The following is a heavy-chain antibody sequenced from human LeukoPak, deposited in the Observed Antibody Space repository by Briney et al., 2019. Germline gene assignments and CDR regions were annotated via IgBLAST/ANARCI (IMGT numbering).Heavy chain of an antibody. D-gene: IGHD3-10*01. CDR2: INHSGST. CDR3: ARAPASKYYCGSGSYGAYGMDV. CDR1: GGSFSGYY. V-gene: IGHV4-34*01. Sequence: SETLSLTCAVYGGSFSGYYWSWIRQPPGKGLEWIGEINHSGSTNYNPSLKSRVNISVDTSKNQFSLKLSSVTAADTAVYYCARAPASKYYCGSGSYGAYGMDVWGQGTTVTVSS. J-gene: IGHJ6*02.